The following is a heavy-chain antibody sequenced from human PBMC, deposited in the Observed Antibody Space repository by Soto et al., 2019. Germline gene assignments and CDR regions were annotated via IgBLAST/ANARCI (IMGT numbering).Heavy chain of an antibody. V-gene: IGHV1-2*02. Sequence: ASVKVSCKASGYTFTGYYMHWVRQAPGQGLEWMGWINPNSGGTNHAQKFQGRVTMTRDTSISTAYMELSRLRSDDTAVYYCARGDYICRSGYDYWGQGTLVTVSS. D-gene: IGHD6-19*01. J-gene: IGHJ4*02. CDR3: ARGDYICRSGYDY. CDR2: INPNSGGT. CDR1: GYTFTGYY.